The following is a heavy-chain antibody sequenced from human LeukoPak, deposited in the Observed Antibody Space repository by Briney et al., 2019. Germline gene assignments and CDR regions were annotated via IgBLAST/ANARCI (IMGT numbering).Heavy chain of an antibody. CDR1: GFTFSSYA. J-gene: IGHJ4*02. CDR2: ISGSGGST. CDR3: AKDLGFRYFDWLLN. Sequence: GGSLRLSCAAPGFTFSSYAMSWVRQAPGKGLEWVSAISGSGGSTYYADSVKGRFTISRDNSKNTLYLQMNSLRAEDTAVYYCAKDLGFRYFDWLLNWGQGTLVTVSS. V-gene: IGHV3-23*01. D-gene: IGHD3-9*01.